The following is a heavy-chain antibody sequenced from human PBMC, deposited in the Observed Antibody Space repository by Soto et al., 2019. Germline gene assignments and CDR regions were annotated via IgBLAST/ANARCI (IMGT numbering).Heavy chain of an antibody. Sequence: PGGSLRLSCAASGFTFSGYWMSWVRQAPGKGLEWVATIKLDGSEKYYVDSVRGRFTISRDDAKSSLYLQMNSLRAEDTAVYYCARRSFGPYYHYYYVDVWGKGTTVTVSS. D-gene: IGHD3-3*01. V-gene: IGHV3-7*01. CDR1: GFTFSGYW. CDR3: ARRSFGPYYHYYYVDV. CDR2: IKLDGSEK. J-gene: IGHJ6*03.